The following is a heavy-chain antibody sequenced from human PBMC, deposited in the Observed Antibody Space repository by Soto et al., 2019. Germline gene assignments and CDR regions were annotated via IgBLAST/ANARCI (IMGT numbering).Heavy chain of an antibody. D-gene: IGHD3-16*01. J-gene: IGHJ4*02. CDR2: INVGNGNT. CDR1: GYTFTDFA. V-gene: IGHV1-3*01. CDR3: AREGAHYAPFDL. Sequence: QAQLVQSGAEAKQPGASVRVSCKASGYTFTDFALHWVRQAPGQGLEWMGWINVGNGNTGYSRKFQGRVTTDRDKSATTAYIEVTSLTSEDTAIYSCAREGAHYAPFDLWGQGTLVTVSS.